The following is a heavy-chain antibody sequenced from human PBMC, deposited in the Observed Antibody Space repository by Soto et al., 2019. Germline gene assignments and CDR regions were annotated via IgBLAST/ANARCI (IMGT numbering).Heavy chain of an antibody. Sequence: ASVKVSCKASGYTFTGYYMHWVRQAPGQGLEWMGWINPNSGGTNYAQKFQGWVTMTRDTSISTAYMELSRLRSDDTAVYYCARDGGYDFWSGYYTGWFDPWGQG. CDR2: INPNSGGT. CDR3: ARDGGYDFWSGYYTGWFDP. D-gene: IGHD3-3*01. V-gene: IGHV1-2*04. J-gene: IGHJ5*02. CDR1: GYTFTGYY.